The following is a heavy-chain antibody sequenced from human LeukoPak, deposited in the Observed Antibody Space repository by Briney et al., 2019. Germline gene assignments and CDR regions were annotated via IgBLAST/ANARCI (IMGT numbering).Heavy chain of an antibody. CDR3: ARDHDYGDYSEVVETNFDY. CDR2: ISYDGSNK. CDR1: GFTFSSYA. J-gene: IGHJ4*02. D-gene: IGHD4-17*01. V-gene: IGHV3-30-3*01. Sequence: GGSLRLSCAASGFTFSSYAMHWVRQAPGKGLEWVAVISYDGSNKYYADSVKGRFTISRDNSKNTLYLQMNSLRAEDTAVYYCARDHDYGDYSEVVETNFDYWGQGTLVTVSS.